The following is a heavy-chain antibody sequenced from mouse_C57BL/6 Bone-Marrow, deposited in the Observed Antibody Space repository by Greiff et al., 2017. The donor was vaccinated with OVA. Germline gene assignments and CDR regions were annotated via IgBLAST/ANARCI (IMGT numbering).Heavy chain of an antibody. V-gene: IGHV1-64*01. CDR2: IHPTSGST. CDR1: GYTFTSYW. Sequence: QVQLQQPGAELVKPGALVKLSCKASGYTFTSYWMHWVKQRPGQGLEWIGMIHPTSGSTNYNEKFKSKATLTVDKSSSTAYMQLSSLTSEDSAVYYCARPGGYDDYWGQGTTLTVSS. CDR3: ARPGGYDDY. J-gene: IGHJ2*01. D-gene: IGHD2-2*01.